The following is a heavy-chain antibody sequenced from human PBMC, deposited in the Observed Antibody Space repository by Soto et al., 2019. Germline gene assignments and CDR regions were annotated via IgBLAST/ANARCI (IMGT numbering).Heavy chain of an antibody. V-gene: IGHV4-59*01. CDR1: GGSISRYY. Sequence: SSETLSLTCTVSGGSISRYYWSWIRQTPGKGLEWIGYLYNTGSTIYNPSLESRVTISVDTSKNQFSLKLNSVTAADTAVYYCARDLWGYCATDCSPLDVWGPGTTVTVS. D-gene: IGHD2-21*02. J-gene: IGHJ6*02. CDR3: ARDLWGYCATDCSPLDV. CDR2: LYNTGST.